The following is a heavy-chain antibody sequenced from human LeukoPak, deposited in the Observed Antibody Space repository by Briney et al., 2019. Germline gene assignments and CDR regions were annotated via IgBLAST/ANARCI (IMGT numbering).Heavy chain of an antibody. D-gene: IGHD4-17*01. CDR1: GFTFSSYG. CDR3: ARASTVTPLGY. CDR2: IWYDGSNK. V-gene: IGHV3-33*08. J-gene: IGHJ4*02. Sequence: GGSLRLSCVASGFTFSSYGMHWVRQAPGEGLEWVAVIWYDGSNKYYADSVKGRFTISRDNSKNTLYLQMNSLRAEDTAVYYCARASTVTPLGYWGQGTLVTVSS.